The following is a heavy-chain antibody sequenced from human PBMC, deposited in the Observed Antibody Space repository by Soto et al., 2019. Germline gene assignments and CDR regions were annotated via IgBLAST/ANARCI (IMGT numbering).Heavy chain of an antibody. V-gene: IGHV3-23*01. D-gene: IGHD2-15*01. J-gene: IGHJ4*02. CDR1: GFTFSCHA. CDR3: ARDLWWYLH. CDR2: ISAGSEGA. Sequence: EVQLLESGGGLVQPGGALRLSCAASGFTFSCHAMSWVRLATGKGLEWISSISAGSEGAYYADSVKGRFTISRDNSNNSLSLQMISLRPEDTAVYYCARDLWWYLHWGQGTLVTVSS.